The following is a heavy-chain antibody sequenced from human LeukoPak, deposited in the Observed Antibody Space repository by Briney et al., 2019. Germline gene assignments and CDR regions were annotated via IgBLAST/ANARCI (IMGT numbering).Heavy chain of an antibody. CDR1: GFTFSSYS. D-gene: IGHD4-17*01. Sequence: PGGSLRLSCAASGFTFSSYSMNWVRQAPGKGLEWVSSISSSSSYIYYADSVKGRFTISRDNAKNSLYLQMNSLRAEDTAVYYCAKEILRYYFDYWGQGTLVTVSS. CDR2: ISSSSSYI. CDR3: AKEILRYYFDY. J-gene: IGHJ4*02. V-gene: IGHV3-21*04.